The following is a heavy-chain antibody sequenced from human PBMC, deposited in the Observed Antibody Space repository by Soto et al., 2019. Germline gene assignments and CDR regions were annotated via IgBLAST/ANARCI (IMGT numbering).Heavy chain of an antibody. CDR1: GGSISSSGYY. J-gene: IGHJ6*02. V-gene: IGHV4-39*01. CDR3: ARHEMTRGYSGYEWNYGMDV. D-gene: IGHD5-12*01. Sequence: QLQLQESGPGLVKPSETLSLTCTVSGGSISSSGYYWGWIRQPPGKGLEWIGSKYYSGSTYYYPSLNSRITISVDTSKNQFSMKLSSLTAADTAVYYCARHEMTRGYSGYEWNYGMDVWGQGTTVTVSS. CDR2: KYYSGST.